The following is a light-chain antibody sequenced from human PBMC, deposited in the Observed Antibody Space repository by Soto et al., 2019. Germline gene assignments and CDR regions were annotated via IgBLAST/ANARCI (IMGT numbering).Light chain of an antibody. CDR2: EVS. J-gene: IGLJ1*01. CDR1: STDVGGYNY. CDR3: CSYADGSIYF. V-gene: IGLV2-14*01. Sequence: QSVLAQPSSVSGSPGQSITISCTGTSTDVGGYNYVSWYQHHPGKGPKLIIYEVSNRPSGVSDRFSGSKSGNKASLTISGLQAEDEGDYYCCSYADGSIYFFGTGTKVTVL.